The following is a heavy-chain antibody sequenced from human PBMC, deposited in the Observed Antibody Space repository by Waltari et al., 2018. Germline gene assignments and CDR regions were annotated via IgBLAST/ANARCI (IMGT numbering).Heavy chain of an antibody. V-gene: IGHV1-24*01. CDR3: ATVSGGSGVGDDAFDI. Sequence: QVQLVQSGAEVKKPGASVKVSCKVSGYTPTELSMHWVRQAPETGLVWMGGVSPGDDETLYVRKFQRSVTMTEVTSTDTSSMELTILRSENTALYDCATVSGGSGVGDDAFDIWGQGAMVTVSS. D-gene: IGHD3-10*01. J-gene: IGHJ3*02. CDR1: GYTPTELS. CDR2: VSPGDDET.